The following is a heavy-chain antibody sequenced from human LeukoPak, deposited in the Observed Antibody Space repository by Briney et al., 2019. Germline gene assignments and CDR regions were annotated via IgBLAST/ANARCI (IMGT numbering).Heavy chain of an antibody. CDR2: IYTSGST. V-gene: IGHV4-61*02. CDR1: GGSISSGSYY. D-gene: IGHD2-8*01. J-gene: IGHJ4*02. CDR3: ARESSAGYCTPTTCLGFDS. Sequence: SETLSLTCTVSGGSISSGSYYWSWIRQPAGKGLEWIGRIYTSGSTNYNPSLKSRVTISVDTSKNQFSLKLSSVTAADTAVYYCARESSAGYCTPTTCLGFDSWGQGTLLTVSS.